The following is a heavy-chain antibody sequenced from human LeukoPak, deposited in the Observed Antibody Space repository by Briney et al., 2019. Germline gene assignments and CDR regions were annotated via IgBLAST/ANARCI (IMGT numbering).Heavy chain of an antibody. J-gene: IGHJ5*02. Sequence: SETPSLTCAVYGGSFSGYYWSWIRRPPGKGLEWIGEINHSGSTNYNPSLKSRVTISVDTSKNQFSLKLSSVTAADTAVYYCARVCSIFGVVIIPANWFDPWGQGTLVTVSS. CDR3: ARVCSIFGVVIIPANWFDP. D-gene: IGHD3-3*01. CDR1: GGSFSGYY. CDR2: INHSGST. V-gene: IGHV4-34*01.